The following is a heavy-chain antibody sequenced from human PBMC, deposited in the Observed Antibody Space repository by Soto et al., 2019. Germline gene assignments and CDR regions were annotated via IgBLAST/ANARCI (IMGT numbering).Heavy chain of an antibody. D-gene: IGHD1-7*01. J-gene: IGHJ6*02. CDR1: GFTFSSYG. CDR3: AKDRQVTGTTRYYYGMDV. Sequence: GGSLRLSCAASGFTFSSYGMHWVRQAPGKGLEWVAVISYDGSNKYYADSVKGRFTISRDNSKNTLYLQMNSLRAEDTAVYYCAKDRQVTGTTRYYYGMDVWGQGTTVTVSS. V-gene: IGHV3-30*18. CDR2: ISYDGSNK.